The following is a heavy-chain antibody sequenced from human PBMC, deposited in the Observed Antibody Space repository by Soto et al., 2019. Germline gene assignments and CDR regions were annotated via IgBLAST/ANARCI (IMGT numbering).Heavy chain of an antibody. CDR2: INQDGSKI. D-gene: IGHD6-19*01. Sequence: EVQVLESGGGLVQPGGSLRLSCAASGFAFSSSWMSWVRQAPGKGLEWVANINQDGSKITYLDAVKGRFTISRDNARNSVYLEMNSLRVEDTAVYYCAQHRGWGRLDPLGQGTLVTVCS. V-gene: IGHV3-7*05. CDR3: AQHRGWGRLDP. J-gene: IGHJ5*02. CDR1: GFAFSSSW.